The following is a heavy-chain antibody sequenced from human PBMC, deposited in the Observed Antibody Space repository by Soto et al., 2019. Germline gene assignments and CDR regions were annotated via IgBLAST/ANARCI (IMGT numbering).Heavy chain of an antibody. V-gene: IGHV1-69*01. CDR2: IIPIFGTA. D-gene: IGHD1-7*01. Sequence: QVQLVQSGAEVKKPGSSVKVSCKASGGTFSSYAISWVRQAPGQGLEWMGGIIPIFGTANYAQKFQGRVKITADESTSTAYMELSSLRSEDTAVYYCALPGLELRFEGYFDYWGQGTLVTVSS. J-gene: IGHJ4*02. CDR1: GGTFSSYA. CDR3: ALPGLELRFEGYFDY.